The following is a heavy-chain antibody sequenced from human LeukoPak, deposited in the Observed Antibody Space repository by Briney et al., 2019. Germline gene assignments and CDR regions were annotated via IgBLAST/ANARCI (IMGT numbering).Heavy chain of an antibody. CDR3: ARSPNYKGYFDY. D-gene: IGHD3-10*01. CDR1: GFIFSSC. J-gene: IGHJ4*02. Sequence: GGSLRLSCAVSGFIFSSCMNWVRQAPGKGLEWVSSISTSSIYIYYADSVKGRFTISRDNAKNSLYLQMNSLRAEDTAVYYCARSPNYKGYFDYWGQGTLVTVSS. V-gene: IGHV3-21*01. CDR2: ISTSSIYI.